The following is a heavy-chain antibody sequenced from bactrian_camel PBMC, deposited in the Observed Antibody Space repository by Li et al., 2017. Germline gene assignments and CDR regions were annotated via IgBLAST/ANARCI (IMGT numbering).Heavy chain of an antibody. Sequence: VQLVESGGGSAQAGGSLRLSCAASGHPYGTYCMGWFRQAPGKEREGVAVIGVDGGTTYADFVKGRFTISRDNAKNTLYLQLNNLTTDDTAMYFCLVGFDYWGRGTQVTVS. CDR1: GHPYGTYC. D-gene: IGHD5*01. CDR3: LVGFDY. V-gene: IGHV3S55*01. CDR2: IGVDGGT. J-gene: IGHJ4*01.